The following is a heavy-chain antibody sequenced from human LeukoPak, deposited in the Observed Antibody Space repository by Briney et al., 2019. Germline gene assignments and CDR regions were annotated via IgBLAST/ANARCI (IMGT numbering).Heavy chain of an antibody. CDR1: GFSFSSYS. Sequence: GGSLRLSCAASGFSFSSYSMTWVRQAPGKGLEWLSSIGTNSIYVYYADSVKGRFTISRDNSKNTLYLQMNSLRAEDTAVYYCTTSLPHIVDVTTSDGGNWGQGTLVTVSS. CDR3: TTSLPHIVDVTTSDGGN. J-gene: IGHJ4*02. CDR2: IGTNSIYV. D-gene: IGHD2-21*02. V-gene: IGHV3-21*04.